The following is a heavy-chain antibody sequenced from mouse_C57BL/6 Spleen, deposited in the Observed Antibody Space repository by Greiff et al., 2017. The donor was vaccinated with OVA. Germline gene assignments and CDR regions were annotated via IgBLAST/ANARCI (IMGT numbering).Heavy chain of an antibody. CDR3: ARRGCKTAD. J-gene: IGHJ3*01. V-gene: IGHV1-69*01. CDR1: GYTFTSYW. CDR2: IDPSDSYT. Sequence: VQLQQPGAELVMPGASVKLSCKASGYTFTSYWMHWVKQRPGQGLEWIGEIDPSDSYTNYNQKFKGKSTLTVDKSSSTAYMQLSSLPSDDSAVSNSARRGCKTADWGQGTLVTGSA.